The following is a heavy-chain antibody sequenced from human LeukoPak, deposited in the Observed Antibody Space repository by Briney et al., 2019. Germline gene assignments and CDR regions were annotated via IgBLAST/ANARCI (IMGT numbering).Heavy chain of an antibody. CDR2: TYYRSTWYN. CDR1: GDSVSSNSVT. Sequence: SQTLSLTCAISGDSVSSNSVTWNWIRQSPSRGLEWLGRTYYRSTWYNDYAVSVRGRITVNPDTSKNQFSLYLNSVTPEDTAVYYCARRLTQYDCFDPWGQGILVTVSS. V-gene: IGHV6-1*01. J-gene: IGHJ5*02. CDR3: ARRLTQYDCFDP. D-gene: IGHD2-2*01.